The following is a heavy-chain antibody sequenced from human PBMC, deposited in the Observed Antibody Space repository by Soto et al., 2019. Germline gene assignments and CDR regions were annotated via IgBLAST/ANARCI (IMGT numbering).Heavy chain of an antibody. Sequence: EVQLVESGGGLVQPGGSLRLSCAASGFTVSSNYMSWVRQAPGKGLEWVSVIYSGGSTYYADSVKGRFTISRHNSKNTLYLQMNSLRAEDTAVYYCARGKAWGPYYFDYWGQGTLVTVCS. CDR3: ARGKAWGPYYFDY. CDR1: GFTVSSNY. CDR2: IYSGGST. D-gene: IGHD7-27*01. V-gene: IGHV3-53*04. J-gene: IGHJ4*02.